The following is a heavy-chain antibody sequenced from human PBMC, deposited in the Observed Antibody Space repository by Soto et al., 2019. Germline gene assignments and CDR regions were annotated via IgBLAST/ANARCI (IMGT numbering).Heavy chain of an antibody. V-gene: IGHV3-66*01. CDR1: GFTVSSSY. CDR3: ARGTVGTNPNWLGP. CDR2: IYKSGDT. D-gene: IGHD1-26*01. Sequence: EVQLVESGGGLVQPGGSLRLSCAASGFTVSSSYLYWVRQAPGKGLEWVSSIYKSGDTYYADSVKGRFTISRDNYKSSLFLQRNSLRGEDTAVYYCARGTVGTNPNWLGPWGQGTLVTVSS. J-gene: IGHJ5*02.